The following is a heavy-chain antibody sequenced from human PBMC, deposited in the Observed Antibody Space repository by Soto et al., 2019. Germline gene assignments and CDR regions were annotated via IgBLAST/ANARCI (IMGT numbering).Heavy chain of an antibody. Sequence: GGSLRLSCAASGFTFSSYGMHWVRQAPGKGLEWVAVISYDGSNKYYADSVKGRFTISRDNSKNTLYLQMNSLRAEDTAVYYCAKEGSSSGWYEYHYYGMDVWGQGTTVTVSS. CDR3: AKEGSSSGWYEYHYYGMDV. V-gene: IGHV3-30*18. CDR1: GFTFSSYG. J-gene: IGHJ6*02. CDR2: ISYDGSNK. D-gene: IGHD6-19*01.